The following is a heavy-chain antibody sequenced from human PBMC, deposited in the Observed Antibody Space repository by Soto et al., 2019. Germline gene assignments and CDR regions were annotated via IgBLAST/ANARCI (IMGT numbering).Heavy chain of an antibody. CDR2: IIPILGIA. D-gene: IGHD6-13*01. Sequence: SVKVSCKASGGTFSSYTISWVRQAPGQGLEWMGRIIPILGIANYAQKFQGRVTITADKSTSTAYMELSSLRSEDTAVYYCARVPRRNSSWQRPNYYYYMDVWGKGTTVTVSS. V-gene: IGHV1-69*02. J-gene: IGHJ6*03. CDR1: GGTFSSYT. CDR3: ARVPRRNSSWQRPNYYYYMDV.